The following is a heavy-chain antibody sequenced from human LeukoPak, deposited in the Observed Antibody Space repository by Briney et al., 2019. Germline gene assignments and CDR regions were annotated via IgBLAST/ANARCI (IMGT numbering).Heavy chain of an antibody. J-gene: IGHJ4*02. CDR1: GGSFSGYY. D-gene: IGHD5-12*01. Sequence: SETLSLTCAVYGGSFSGYYWSGVCQPPGKGVERVGEINHSGSTNYHPSRKGRLTISVDTSKTQFSLKLSSVTAADTSVYYCARLSGYNGNSLNDYWGQGTLVTVSS. CDR2: INHSGST. CDR3: ARLSGYNGNSLNDY. V-gene: IGHV4-34*01.